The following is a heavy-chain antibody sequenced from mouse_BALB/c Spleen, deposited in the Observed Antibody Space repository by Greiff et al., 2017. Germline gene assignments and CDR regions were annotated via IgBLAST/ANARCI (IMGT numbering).Heavy chain of an antibody. J-gene: IGHJ3*01. V-gene: IGHV1S81*02. CDR1: GYTFTSYW. D-gene: IGHD1-3*01. CDR2: INPSNGRT. CDR3: ARTKGKGLAY. Sequence: QVQLQQPGAELVKPGASVKLSCKASGYTFTSYWMHWVKQRPGQGLEWIGEINPSNGRTNYNEKFKGKATLTADKSSSTAYMQLSSLTSENSAVYFCARTKGKGLAYWGQGTLVTVSA.